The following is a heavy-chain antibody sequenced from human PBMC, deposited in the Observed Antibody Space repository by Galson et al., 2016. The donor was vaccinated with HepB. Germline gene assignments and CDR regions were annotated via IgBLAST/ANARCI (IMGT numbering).Heavy chain of an antibody. D-gene: IGHD6-6*01. CDR3: ARAPRAARLFGINWFDP. CDR2: IDHTGTT. V-gene: IGHV4-34*01. J-gene: IGHJ5*02. Sequence: ETLSLTCAVYGGSLSNYYWSWLRQPPGNGLEWIGEIDHTGTTNDNPSLKSRVTISMDTSNNQFSLSLSSVTAADTAVYYCARAPRAARLFGINWFDPWGQGILVTVSS. CDR1: GGSLSNYY.